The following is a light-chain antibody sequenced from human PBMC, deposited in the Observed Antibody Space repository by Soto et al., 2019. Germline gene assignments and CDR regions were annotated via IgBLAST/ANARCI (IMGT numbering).Light chain of an antibody. Sequence: QSVLTQPASVSGSPGQSITISCTGTSSDIGSYNLVSWYQHHPGKAPKLIIYDGNKRPSGVSNRFSASKSGNTASLTISGLQAEDEADYYCCSYAGTSTSVFGGGTKVTVL. J-gene: IGLJ3*02. V-gene: IGLV2-23*01. CDR1: SSDIGSYNL. CDR2: DGN. CDR3: CSYAGTSTSV.